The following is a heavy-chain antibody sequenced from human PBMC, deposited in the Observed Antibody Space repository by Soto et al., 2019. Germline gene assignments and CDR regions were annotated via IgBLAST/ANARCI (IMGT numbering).Heavy chain of an antibody. V-gene: IGHV1-18*01. CDR1: GYTFTSYG. Sequence: QVQLVQSGAEVKKPGASVKVSCKASGYTFTSYGISWVRQAPGQGLEWMGWFSAYNGNTKYAQKLQGRVTMTTDTSTGTANRGLRGLRSDDTAVYCCAREPNYFDYWGQGTLVTVSA. J-gene: IGHJ4*02. D-gene: IGHD2-8*01. CDR2: FSAYNGNT. CDR3: AREPNYFDY.